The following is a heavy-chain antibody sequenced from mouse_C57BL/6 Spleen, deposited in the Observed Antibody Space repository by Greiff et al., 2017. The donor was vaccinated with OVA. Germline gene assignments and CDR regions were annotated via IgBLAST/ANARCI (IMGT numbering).Heavy chain of an antibody. Sequence: VQLQQPGAELVKPGASVKLSCKASGYTFTSYWMQWVKQRPGQGLEWIGEIDPSDSYTNYNQKFKGKATLTVDTSSSTAYMQLSSLTSEDSAVYYCARQALARYYFDYWGQGTTLTVSS. CDR2: IDPSDSYT. CDR1: GYTFTSYW. J-gene: IGHJ2*01. V-gene: IGHV1-50*01. D-gene: IGHD3-2*02. CDR3: ARQALARYYFDY.